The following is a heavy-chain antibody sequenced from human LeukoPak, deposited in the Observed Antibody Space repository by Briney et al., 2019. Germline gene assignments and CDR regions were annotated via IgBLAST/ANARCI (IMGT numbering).Heavy chain of an antibody. CDR2: ISTYNGNT. CDR1: GYTFTSYG. Sequence: ASVKVSCKASGYTFTSYGISWVRQAPGQGLEWMGWISTYNGNTNYAQKLQGRVTMTTDTSTSTAYMELRSLRSDDTAVYYCARLSGLGPDSRWELDRWGQGTLVTVSS. V-gene: IGHV1-18*01. D-gene: IGHD1-26*01. CDR3: ARLSGLGPDSRWELDR. J-gene: IGHJ4*02.